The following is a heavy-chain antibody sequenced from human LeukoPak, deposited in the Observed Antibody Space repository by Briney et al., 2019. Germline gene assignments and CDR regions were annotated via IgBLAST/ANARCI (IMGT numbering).Heavy chain of an antibody. Sequence: GESLKISCKDVGNTFGTYWVGWVRQMPGKGLEYIGIIFPRTSEVRYGPAFQGQVTISADKSLSTAYLQWTGLKASDTAMYYCARHTGRPQAGWFDPWGQGTLVTDSA. CDR2: IFPRTSEV. D-gene: IGHD3-10*01. J-gene: IGHJ5*02. CDR1: GNTFGTYW. CDR3: ARHTGRPQAGWFDP. V-gene: IGHV5-51*01.